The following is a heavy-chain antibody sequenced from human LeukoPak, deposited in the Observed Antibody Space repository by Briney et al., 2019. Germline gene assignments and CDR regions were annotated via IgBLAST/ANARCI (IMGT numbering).Heavy chain of an antibody. V-gene: IGHV3-74*01. CDR2: INSDGSST. CDR3: ALSIRTYFFDY. D-gene: IGHD1-14*01. Sequence: GGSLRLSCAASGFTFRSYWMHWVRQAPGKGLVWVSRINSDGSSTSYADSVKGRFTISRDNAKNTLYLQMNSLRAEDTAVYYCALSIRTYFFDYWGQGTLVAVSS. J-gene: IGHJ4*02. CDR1: GFTFRSYW.